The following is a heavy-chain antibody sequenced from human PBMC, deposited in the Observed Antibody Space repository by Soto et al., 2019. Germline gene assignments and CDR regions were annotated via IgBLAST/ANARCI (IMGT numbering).Heavy chain of an antibody. Sequence: PSETLSLTCTISGDSLSGFFWSWIRQSPGKGFEWIGHIFYSGTAIYNPSLTSRVTFSFDTSRNQLSLNLHSVTAADTAVYYCARDRSSGWPSRFDFWGQGTRVTVSS. J-gene: IGHJ4*02. CDR2: IFYSGTA. CDR1: GDSLSGFF. CDR3: ARDRSSGWPSRFDF. D-gene: IGHD6-19*01. V-gene: IGHV4-59*01.